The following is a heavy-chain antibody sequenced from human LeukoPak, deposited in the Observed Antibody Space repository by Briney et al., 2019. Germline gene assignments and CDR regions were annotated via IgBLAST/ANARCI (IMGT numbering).Heavy chain of an antibody. J-gene: IGHJ4*02. Sequence: GRSLRLSCAASGFTFSTYAMNGVRQAPGKGLEWVAMIWYNGKNKHYADSVKGRFTISRDNSKNTLDLQMNSLRPDDTAVYYCVRDPSNSGWAFDYWGQGTLVTVSS. CDR1: GFTFSTYA. V-gene: IGHV3-33*01. CDR2: IWYNGKNK. D-gene: IGHD6-19*01. CDR3: VRDPSNSGWAFDY.